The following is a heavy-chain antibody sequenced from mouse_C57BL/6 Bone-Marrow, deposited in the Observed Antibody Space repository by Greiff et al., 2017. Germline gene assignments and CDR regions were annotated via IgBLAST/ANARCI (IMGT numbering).Heavy chain of an antibody. Sequence: EVMLVESGGGLVKPGGSLKLSCAASGFTFSSYAMSWVRQTPEKRLEWVATISAGGSYTYYPDNVKGRFTISRDNAKNSLYLQMSHLKSEDTAMYYCARDRNSNYDFDYWGQGTTLTVSS. V-gene: IGHV5-4*01. CDR2: ISAGGSYT. J-gene: IGHJ2*01. D-gene: IGHD2-5*01. CDR3: ARDRNSNYDFDY. CDR1: GFTFSSYA.